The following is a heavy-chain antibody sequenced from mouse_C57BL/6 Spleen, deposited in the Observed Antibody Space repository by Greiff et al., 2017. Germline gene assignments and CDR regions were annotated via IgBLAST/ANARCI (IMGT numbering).Heavy chain of an antibody. V-gene: IGHV1-82*01. J-gene: IGHJ4*01. Sequence: VKLQESGPELVKPGASVKISCKASGYAFSSSWMNWVKQRPGKGLEWIGRIYPGDGDTNYNGKFKGKATLTADKSSSTAYMQLSSLTSEDSAVYFCARYDGGGYAMDYWGQGTSVTVSS. CDR3: ARYDGGGYAMDY. CDR2: IYPGDGDT. CDR1: GYAFSSSW. D-gene: IGHD2-3*01.